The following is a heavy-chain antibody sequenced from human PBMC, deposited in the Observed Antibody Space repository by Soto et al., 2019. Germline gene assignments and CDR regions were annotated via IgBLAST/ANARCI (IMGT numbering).Heavy chain of an antibody. CDR1: GGSISSTTYY. D-gene: IGHD6-13*01. Sequence: QLQLQESGPGLVKPSETLSLTCTVSGGSISSTTYYWGWIRQPPGKGLEWIGSIYYRGSTYYNPSXXTXVXNSVDTSKPQSSLKLSPVTAADTSVYYCARQQHPDSWGQGTLVTVSS. V-gene: IGHV4-39*01. J-gene: IGHJ4*02. CDR3: ARQQHPDS. CDR2: IYYRGST.